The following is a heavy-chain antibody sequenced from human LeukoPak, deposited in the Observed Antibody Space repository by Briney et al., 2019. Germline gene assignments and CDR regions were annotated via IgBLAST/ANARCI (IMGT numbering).Heavy chain of an antibody. CDR3: ATVGVELWSSPFMGRGDWFDP. V-gene: IGHV5-51*01. CDR2: IYPGDSDT. D-gene: IGHD3-10*01. CDR1: GYNFTSYW. Sequence: KGGESLKISCKGSGYNFTSYWIGWVRQMPGKGLEWMGIIYPGDSDTRYSPSFQGQVTISADKSISTAYLQWSSLKASDTAMYYCATVGVELWSSPFMGRGDWFDPWGQGTLVTVSS. J-gene: IGHJ5*02.